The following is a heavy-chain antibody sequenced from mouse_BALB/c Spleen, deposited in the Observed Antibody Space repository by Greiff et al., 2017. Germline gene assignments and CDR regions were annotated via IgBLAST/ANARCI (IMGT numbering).Heavy chain of an antibody. CDR2: IRLKSNNYAT. J-gene: IGHJ4*01. Sequence: EVQVVESGGGLVQPGGSMKLSCVASGFTFSNYWMNWVRQSPEKGLEWVAEIRLKSNNYATHYAESVKGRFTISRDDSKSSVYLQMNNLRAEDTGIYYCTRRGTSHAMDYWGQGTSVTVSS. D-gene: IGHD3-3*01. CDR1: GFTFSNYW. V-gene: IGHV6-6*02. CDR3: TRRGTSHAMDY.